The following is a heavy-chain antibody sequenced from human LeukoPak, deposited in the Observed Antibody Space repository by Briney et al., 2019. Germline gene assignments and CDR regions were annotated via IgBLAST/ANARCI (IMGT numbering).Heavy chain of an antibody. CDR1: GYTFTNYW. Sequence: GESLKISCKGSGYTFTNYWIGWVRQMPGKGLEWMGIIYPGDSQTIYSPSFQGQVTISADKSISTAYLQWSSLKASDTAMYYCARLEYCGGDCYSYNWFDPWGQGTLVTVSS. D-gene: IGHD2-21*02. CDR2: IYPGDSQT. CDR3: ARLEYCGGDCYSYNWFDP. J-gene: IGHJ5*02. V-gene: IGHV5-51*01.